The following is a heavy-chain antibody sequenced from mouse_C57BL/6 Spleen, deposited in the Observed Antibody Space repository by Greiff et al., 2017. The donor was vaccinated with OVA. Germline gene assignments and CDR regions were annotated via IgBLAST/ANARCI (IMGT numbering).Heavy chain of an antibody. J-gene: IGHJ1*03. CDR1: GYSITSGYY. CDR2: ISYDGSN. V-gene: IGHV3-6*01. Sequence: EVKLVESGPGLVKPSQSLSLTCSVTGYSITSGYYWNWIRQFPGNKLEWMGYISYDGSNNYNPSLKNRISITRDTSKNQFFLKLNSVTTEDTAIYYSASFGPRWYFDVWGTGTTVTVSS. CDR3: ASFGPRWYFDV.